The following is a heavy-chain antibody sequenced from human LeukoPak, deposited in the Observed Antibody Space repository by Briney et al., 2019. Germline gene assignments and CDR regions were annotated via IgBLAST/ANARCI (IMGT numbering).Heavy chain of an antibody. V-gene: IGHV5-51*01. J-gene: IGHJ6*03. Sequence: GESLKISXKGSGYSFTSYWIGWVPQMPGKGLEWMGIIYPGDSATKYSPSFQGQVTISADKSISTAYLQWSSLKASDTAMYYCARHSSRRVPAAKARGYNYYYYYMDVWGKGTTVTVSS. CDR3: ARHSSRRVPAAKARGYNYYYYYMDV. CDR2: IYPGDSAT. D-gene: IGHD2-2*01. CDR1: GYSFTSYW.